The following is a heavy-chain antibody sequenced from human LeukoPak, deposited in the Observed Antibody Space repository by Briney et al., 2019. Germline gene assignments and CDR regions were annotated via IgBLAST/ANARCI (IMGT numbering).Heavy chain of an antibody. D-gene: IGHD3-22*01. Sequence: SQTLSLTCAISGDSVSSNSAAWNWISQSPSRGLEWLGRTYYRSKWYNDYAVSVKSRITINPDTSKNQFSLQLNSVTPEDTAVYYCARASYYYDSSGRPFDPWGQGTLVTVSS. V-gene: IGHV6-1*01. CDR1: GDSVSSNSAA. CDR3: ARASYYYDSSGRPFDP. CDR2: TYYRSKWYN. J-gene: IGHJ5*02.